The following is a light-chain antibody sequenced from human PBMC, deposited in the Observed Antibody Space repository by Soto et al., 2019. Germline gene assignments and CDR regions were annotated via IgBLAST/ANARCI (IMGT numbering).Light chain of an antibody. CDR3: QQYGSASFT. Sequence: TLSLSPGERATLSCRASQSVSSSYLAWYQQKPGQAPRLLIYGASSRATGIPDRFSGSGSGTDFTLTISRREPEDFALYYCQQYGSASFTFGGGTKVDIK. CDR1: QSVSSSY. J-gene: IGKJ4*01. CDR2: GAS. V-gene: IGKV3-20*01.